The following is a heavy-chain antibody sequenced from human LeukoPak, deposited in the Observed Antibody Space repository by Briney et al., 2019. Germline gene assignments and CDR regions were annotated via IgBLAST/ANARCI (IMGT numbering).Heavy chain of an antibody. Sequence: GGSLRLSCAASGVTFSSYGMHWVRQAPGKGLEWVAFIRYDGSNKYYADSVKGRFTISRDNSKNTLYLQMNSLRAEDTAVYYCAKVWEAYCGGDCYSAFDYWGQGTLVTVSS. V-gene: IGHV3-30*02. D-gene: IGHD2-21*01. CDR2: IRYDGSNK. CDR3: AKVWEAYCGGDCYSAFDY. J-gene: IGHJ4*02. CDR1: GVTFSSYG.